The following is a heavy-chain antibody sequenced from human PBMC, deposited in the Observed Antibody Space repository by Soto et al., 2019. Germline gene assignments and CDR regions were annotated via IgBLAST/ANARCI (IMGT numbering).Heavy chain of an antibody. CDR1: GASISNFY. D-gene: IGHD3-16*01. J-gene: IGHJ4*02. Sequence: PSETLSLTCSVSGASISNFYWSWIRQSAGKGLEWIGRLYTRGTTDYNPSLKSRVTMSIDTSKNRVSLSLTSVTAADTAVHYCAKGGTYYFDSWGQGIVVTVSS. CDR3: AKGGTYYFDS. V-gene: IGHV4-4*07. CDR2: LYTRGTT.